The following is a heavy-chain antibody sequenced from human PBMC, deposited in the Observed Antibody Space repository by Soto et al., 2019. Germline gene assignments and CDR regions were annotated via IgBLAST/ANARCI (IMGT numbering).Heavy chain of an antibody. D-gene: IGHD2-15*01. CDR2: ISSNGGST. V-gene: IGHV3-64D*08. CDR1: GFTFSSYA. J-gene: IGHJ6*02. Sequence: PGGSLRLSCSASGFTFSSYAMHWVRQAPGKGLEYVSAISSNGGSTYYADSVKGRFTISRDNSKNTLYLQMSSLRAEDTAVYYCSGYCSGGSCYSNYYYYGMDVWGQGTTVTVSS. CDR3: SGYCSGGSCYSNYYYYGMDV.